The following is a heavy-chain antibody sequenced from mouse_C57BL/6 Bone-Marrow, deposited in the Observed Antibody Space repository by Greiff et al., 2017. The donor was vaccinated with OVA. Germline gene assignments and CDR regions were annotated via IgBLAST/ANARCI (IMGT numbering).Heavy chain of an antibody. J-gene: IGHJ2*01. Sequence: VQLQQSGAELARPGASVKMSCKASGYNFTSYTMHWVKQRPGQGLEWIGYINPSSGYTKYNQKFKDKATLTADKSSTTAYMQLSSLTSEDSAVYYCDAPYYDYDGRGFDYWGQGTTLTVSS. CDR3: DAPYYDYDGRGFDY. V-gene: IGHV1-4*01. CDR2: INPSSGYT. CDR1: GYNFTSYT. D-gene: IGHD2-4*01.